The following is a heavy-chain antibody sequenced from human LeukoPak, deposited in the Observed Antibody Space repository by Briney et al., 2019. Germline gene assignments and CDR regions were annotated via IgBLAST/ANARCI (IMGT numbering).Heavy chain of an antibody. CDR2: ISSSSSYI. J-gene: IGHJ4*02. CDR1: GFTFSSYE. V-gene: IGHV3-21*05. Sequence: SGGSLRLSCAASGFTFSSYEMNWVRQAPGKGLEWVSYISSSSSYIYYADSVKGRFTISRDNAKNSLYLQMNSLRAEDTAVYYCARVVQLEGVDYWGQGTLVTVSS. D-gene: IGHD6-6*01. CDR3: ARVVQLEGVDY.